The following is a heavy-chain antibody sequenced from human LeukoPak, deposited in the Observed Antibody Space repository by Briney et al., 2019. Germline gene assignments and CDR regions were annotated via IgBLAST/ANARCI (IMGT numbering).Heavy chain of an antibody. CDR1: GSDFAYFW. CDR2: IWPGDSVS. CDR3: ARHEAAYYYYMDV. J-gene: IGHJ6*03. V-gene: IGHV5-51*01. D-gene: IGHD6-13*01. Sequence: GASLKISCKASGSDFAYFWIGWVRQMPGKGLEWMGIIWPGDSVSKYNPSFQGQVTISADKSISTAYLQWNSLKASDTAIYYCARHEAAYYYYMDVWGKGTTVTVSS.